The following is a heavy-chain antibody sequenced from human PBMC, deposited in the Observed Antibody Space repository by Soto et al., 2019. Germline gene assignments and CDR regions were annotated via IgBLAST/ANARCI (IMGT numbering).Heavy chain of an antibody. CDR3: ARQESGGDWFDP. CDR2: MNPNSGNT. V-gene: IGHV1-8*01. CDR1: VYTFTSYD. J-gene: IGHJ5*02. Sequence: ASVKVSCKASVYTFTSYDINWVRLATGQGLEWMGWMNPNSGNTGYAQKFQGRVTMTRNTSISTAYMELSSLRSEDTAVYYCARQESGGDWFDPWGQGTLVTVSS.